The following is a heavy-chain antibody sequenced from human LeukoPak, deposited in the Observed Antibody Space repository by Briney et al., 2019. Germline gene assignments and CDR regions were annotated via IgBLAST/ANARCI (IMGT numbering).Heavy chain of an antibody. Sequence: GGSLRLSCAASGFSFRTHSMKWVRQAPGKGLEWVSSITSFGSDIYYADSVKGRFTISRDDGKNSLYLQMNSLGAEDSAVYYCARAHDFWSGYGGNYMDVWGKGTTITVSS. CDR1: GFSFRTHS. CDR3: ARAHDFWSGYGGNYMDV. J-gene: IGHJ6*03. CDR2: ITSFGSDI. V-gene: IGHV3-21*01. D-gene: IGHD3-3*01.